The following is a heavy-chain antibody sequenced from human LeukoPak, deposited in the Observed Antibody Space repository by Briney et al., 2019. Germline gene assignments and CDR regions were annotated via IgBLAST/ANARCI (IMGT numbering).Heavy chain of an antibody. CDR1: GYSFTSYW. J-gene: IGHJ3*02. V-gene: IGHV5-51*01. CDR3: ASFYYDSSGSDPHAFDI. D-gene: IGHD3-22*01. CDR2: IYPGDSDT. Sequence: GESLKISCKGSGYSFTSYWIGWVRQMPGKGLEWMGIIYPGDSDTRYSPSFQGQVTTSADKSISTAYLQWSSLKASDTAMYYCASFYYDSSGSDPHAFDIWGQGTMVTVSS.